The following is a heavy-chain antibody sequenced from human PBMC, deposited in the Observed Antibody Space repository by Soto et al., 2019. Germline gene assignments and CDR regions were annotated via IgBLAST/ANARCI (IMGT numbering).Heavy chain of an antibody. CDR1: GFTFSSYE. CDR3: ARAGVH. Sequence: GGFLRLSCAASGFTFSSYELNWIRQAPGTGLEWVSYLSSSGTTVHYADSEKGRFNNSRDNAKNSLFLQMNSLRAEDTALYYCARAGVHWGQGTLVTVSS. D-gene: IGHD2-8*01. V-gene: IGHV3-48*03. J-gene: IGHJ1*01. CDR2: LSSSGTTV.